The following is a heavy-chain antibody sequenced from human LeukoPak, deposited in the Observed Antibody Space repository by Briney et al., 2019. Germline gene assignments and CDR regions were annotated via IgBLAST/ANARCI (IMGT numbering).Heavy chain of an antibody. V-gene: IGHV1-8*03. Sequence: GASVTVSCKASGYTFTSYDINWVRQATGQGLEWMGWMNPNSGNTGYAQKFQGRVTITRNTSISTAYMELSSLRSEDTAVYYCARVVSYYYDSSGYSTFDPWGQGTLVTVSS. CDR1: GYTFTSYD. J-gene: IGHJ5*02. CDR2: MNPNSGNT. D-gene: IGHD3-22*01. CDR3: ARVVSYYYDSSGYSTFDP.